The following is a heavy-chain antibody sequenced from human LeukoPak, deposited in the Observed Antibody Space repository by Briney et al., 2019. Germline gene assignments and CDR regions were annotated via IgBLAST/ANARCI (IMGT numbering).Heavy chain of an antibody. J-gene: IGHJ4*02. V-gene: IGHV4-59*08. CDR2: IYYTGGT. Sequence: PSETLSLTCTVSGGSIGSDYWTWIRQPPGKGLEYIGYIYYTGGTNYNPSLKSRVTISVDTSKNQFSLKLSSVTAADTAVYFCANYGNSGWVIDNWGQGTLVTVSS. CDR3: ANYGNSGWVIDN. CDR1: GGSIGSDY. D-gene: IGHD6-19*01.